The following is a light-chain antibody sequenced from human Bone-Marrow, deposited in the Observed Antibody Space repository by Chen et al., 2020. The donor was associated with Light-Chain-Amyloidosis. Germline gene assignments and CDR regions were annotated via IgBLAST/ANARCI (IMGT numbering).Light chain of an antibody. CDR2: DAS. Sequence: IQMTQSPSSLSASVGDRVTITCQASQDISNYLNWYQQKPGKAPKLLIYDASNLETGVPSRFSGSGSGTDFTFTISSLQPEDIATYYCQQYDNLPLTFGGGIKVEIK. CDR3: QQYDNLPLT. J-gene: IGKJ4*01. CDR1: QDISNY. V-gene: IGKV1-33*01.